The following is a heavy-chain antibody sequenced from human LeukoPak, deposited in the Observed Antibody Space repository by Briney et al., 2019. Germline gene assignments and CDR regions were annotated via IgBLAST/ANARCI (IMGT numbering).Heavy chain of an antibody. J-gene: IGHJ4*02. D-gene: IGHD1-26*01. V-gene: IGHV3-23*01. CDR2: ISSSGGST. Sequence: GGSLRLSCAASGFTFSGYGMTWVRQAPGKGLEWVSGISSSGGSTYYADSVKGRFTISRDNFKNTVFLQMSSLSAEDTAVYYCAKTMGALDHDYWGQGTLVTVSS. CDR3: AKTMGALDHDY. CDR1: GFTFSGYG.